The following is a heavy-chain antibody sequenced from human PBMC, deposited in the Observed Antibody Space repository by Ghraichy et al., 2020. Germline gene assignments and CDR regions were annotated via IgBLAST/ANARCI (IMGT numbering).Heavy chain of an antibody. CDR2: IFYSGSS. Sequence: TLSLTCTVSGGSISSSSYYWGWIRQPPGKGLEWIGSIFYSGSSYYNPSLKSRVTMSVHTSKNQFSLKLTPVTAADTAVYYCASSFGSYAWGRFDNWGQGTLVTVSS. CDR1: GGSISSSSYY. D-gene: IGHD3-16*01. CDR3: ASSFGSYAWGRFDN. J-gene: IGHJ4*02. V-gene: IGHV4-39*01.